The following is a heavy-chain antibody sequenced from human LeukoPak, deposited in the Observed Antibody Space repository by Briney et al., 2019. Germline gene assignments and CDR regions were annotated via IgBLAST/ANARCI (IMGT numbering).Heavy chain of an antibody. Sequence: ASVKVSCKASGYTFTSYYMHWVRQAPGQGLEWMGIINASDGRTSYAQKFQGRVTMTRDMSTSTVYMELRSLRSDDTAVYYCARGMVRGVRDYWGQGTLVTVSS. D-gene: IGHD3-10*01. CDR2: INASDGRT. J-gene: IGHJ4*02. CDR1: GYTFTSYY. CDR3: ARGMVRGVRDY. V-gene: IGHV1-46*01.